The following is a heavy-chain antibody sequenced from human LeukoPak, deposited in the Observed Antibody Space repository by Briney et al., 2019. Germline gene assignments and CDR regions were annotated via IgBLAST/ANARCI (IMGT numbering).Heavy chain of an antibody. J-gene: IGHJ6*02. CDR3: ARHLGIPYGYYYYGMDV. CDR2: IYYSGST. V-gene: IGHV4-59*08. Sequence: PSETLSLTCTVSGGSISSHYWSWIRQPPGKGLEWIGYIYYSGSTNYNPSLKSRVTISVDTSKNQFSLKLSSVTAADTAVYYCARHLGIPYGYYYYGMDVWGQGTTVTVSS. D-gene: IGHD2-21*01. CDR1: GGSISSHY.